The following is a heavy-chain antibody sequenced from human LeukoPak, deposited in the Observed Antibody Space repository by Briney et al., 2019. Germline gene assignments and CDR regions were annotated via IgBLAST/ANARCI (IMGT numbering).Heavy chain of an antibody. J-gene: IGHJ4*02. D-gene: IGHD3-10*01. V-gene: IGHV4-39*01. Sequence: SETLSLTCTVSGGSISSSSYHWGWIRQPPGKGLEWIGSIYYSGSTYYNPSLKSRVTISVDTSKYQFSLKLSSVTAADTAVYYCARRGYYYDSGSYDYWGQGTLVTVSS. CDR2: IYYSGST. CDR1: GGSISSSSYH. CDR3: ARRGYYYDSGSYDY.